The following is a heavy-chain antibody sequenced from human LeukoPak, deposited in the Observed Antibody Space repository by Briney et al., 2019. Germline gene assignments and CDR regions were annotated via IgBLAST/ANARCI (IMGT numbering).Heavy chain of an antibody. CDR3: ARSRHDSSGYYPKGVNFDY. V-gene: IGHV1-46*01. D-gene: IGHD3-22*01. CDR2: INPSGGST. CDR1: GYTFTSYY. J-gene: IGHJ4*02. Sequence: GASVKVSCKASGYTFTSYYMHWVRQAPGQGLEWMGIINPSGGSTSYAQKFQGRVTMTRDTSTSTVYMELSSLRSEDTAVYYCARSRHDSSGYYPKGVNFDYWGQGTLVTVSS.